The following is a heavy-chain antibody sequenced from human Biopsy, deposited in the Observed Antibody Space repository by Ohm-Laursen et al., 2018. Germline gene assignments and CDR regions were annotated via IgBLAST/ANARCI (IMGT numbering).Heavy chain of an antibody. Sequence: SDTLSLTCSVSGASVKTSGYFWSWIRQPPGKGLEWIGYIYYSGSTNYNPSLRSRVTISVDRSKNQFSLELSSVTAADTAVYYCARVGAGAPSIDYFDYWGQGALVTVSS. J-gene: IGHJ4*02. CDR1: GASVKTSGYF. CDR2: IYYSGST. V-gene: IGHV4-61*08. D-gene: IGHD1-26*01. CDR3: ARVGAGAPSIDYFDY.